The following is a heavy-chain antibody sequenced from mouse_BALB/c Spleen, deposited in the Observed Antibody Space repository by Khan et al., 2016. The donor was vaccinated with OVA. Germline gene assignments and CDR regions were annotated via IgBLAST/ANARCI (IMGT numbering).Heavy chain of an antibody. D-gene: IGHD2-13*01. CDR3: TRLGTTGWFTY. V-gene: IGHV1S135*01. CDR2: IDPFNGGT. CDR1: GYSFSNYY. Sequence: VQLQQSGPELMKPGASVKISCKASGYSFSNYYIHWVKQSHGQSLEWIGYIDPFNGGTTYNQTFKGKATLTVDKSSSTAYMNLSSLTSGDSAVYYCTRLGTTGWFTYWGQGTLVTVS. J-gene: IGHJ3*01.